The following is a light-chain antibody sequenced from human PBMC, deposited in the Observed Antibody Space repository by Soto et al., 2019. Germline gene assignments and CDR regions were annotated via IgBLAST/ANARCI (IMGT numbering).Light chain of an antibody. J-gene: IGKJ1*01. CDR1: QSISSW. Sequence: DIQMTQSPFTLSASVGDRVTITCRASQSISSWLAWYQQKPGKAPKLLIYKASSLESGVPSRFSGSGSGTEFTLTISSLQPDDFAIYYCQQYNSYSWTFGQGTKVEIK. V-gene: IGKV1-5*03. CDR3: QQYNSYSWT. CDR2: KAS.